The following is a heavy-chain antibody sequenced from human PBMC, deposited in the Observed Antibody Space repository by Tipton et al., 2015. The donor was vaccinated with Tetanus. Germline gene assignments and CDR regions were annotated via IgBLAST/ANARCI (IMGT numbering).Heavy chain of an antibody. CDR1: GGTFSSYV. CDR2: IIPLFDTT. V-gene: IGHV1-69*12. D-gene: IGHD6-13*01. J-gene: IGHJ4*02. CDR3: ARGPLSGSSWFQREGGYFDY. Sequence: QAQLVQSGAEVKKPGSSVKVSCKASGGTFSSYVISWVRQAPGQGLEWMGEIIPLFDTTGYAQKFQGRVTFTADESTGTAYMELNSLGSEDTAVYYCARGPLSGSSWFQREGGYFDYWGQGTLVTVSS.